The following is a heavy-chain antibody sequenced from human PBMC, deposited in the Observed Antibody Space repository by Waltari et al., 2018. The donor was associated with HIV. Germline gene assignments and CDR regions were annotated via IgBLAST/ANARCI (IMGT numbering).Heavy chain of an antibody. CDR3: ARHKDYYTDTTALFQV. J-gene: IGHJ4*02. V-gene: IGHV4-39*01. Sequence: LQLQESGPGLVKPSATLSLTCSVSPESIAGISYCLGWVRQSPGKGLEWIASIQYTGYTYHNPSLRSRVTISVDTAKNQFSLSLSSVTAVDTAIYYCARHKDYYTDTTALFQVWGRGLLVTVSS. CDR1: PESIAGISYC. D-gene: IGHD3-22*01. CDR2: IQYTGYT.